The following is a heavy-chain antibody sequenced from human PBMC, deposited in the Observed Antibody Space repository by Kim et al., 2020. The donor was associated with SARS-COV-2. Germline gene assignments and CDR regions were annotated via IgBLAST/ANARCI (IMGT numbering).Heavy chain of an antibody. D-gene: IGHD2-21*02. V-gene: IGHV4-59*08. Sequence: NSPPSLKRRVTIAPDTSKNTFSLKLSSVTAADTAVYYCARHGVTGARFGYWGQGTLVTVSS. CDR3: ARHGVTGARFGY. J-gene: IGHJ4*02.